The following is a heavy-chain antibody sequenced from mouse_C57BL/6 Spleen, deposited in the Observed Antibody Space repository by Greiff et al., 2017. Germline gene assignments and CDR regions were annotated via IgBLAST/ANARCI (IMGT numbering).Heavy chain of an antibody. J-gene: IGHJ3*01. CDR1: GYAFTNYL. CDR2: INPGSGGT. D-gene: IGHD2-3*01. CDR3: ARGHDGYYWFAY. V-gene: IGHV1-54*01. Sequence: QVQLQQSGAELVRPGTSVKVSCKASGYAFTNYLIEWVKQRPGQGLEWIGVINPGSGGTNYNEKFKGKATLTADKSSSTAYMQLSSLTSEDSAVYFCARGHDGYYWFAYWGQGTLVTVSA.